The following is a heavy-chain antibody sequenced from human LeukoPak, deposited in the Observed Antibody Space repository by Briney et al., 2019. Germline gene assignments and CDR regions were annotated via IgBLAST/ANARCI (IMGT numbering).Heavy chain of an antibody. CDR3: AKVSGSGAYFPEY. Sequence: PGGSLRLSCAASGFTFSSYAMAWVRQAPGKGLEWVSPISGSGTSTYYADSVKGRLTISRDNSKNTLYLQMNSLRAEDTAIYYCAKVSGSGAYFPEYWGQGTLVTVSS. CDR1: GFTFSSYA. V-gene: IGHV3-23*01. J-gene: IGHJ4*02. CDR2: ISGSGTST. D-gene: IGHD3-10*01.